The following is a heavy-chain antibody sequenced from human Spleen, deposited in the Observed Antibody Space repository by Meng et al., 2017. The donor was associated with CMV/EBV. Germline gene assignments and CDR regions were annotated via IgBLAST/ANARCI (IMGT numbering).Heavy chain of an antibody. CDR1: GGSVSSDSYH. V-gene: IGHV4-61*01. Sequence: SETLSLTCIVSGGSVSSDSYHWNWIRQSPGKGLEWIGQTVYGGSTNYNPSLKSRVTISVDTSKNQFSLKLSSVTAADTAVYYCASRLGYWGQGTLVTVSS. J-gene: IGHJ4*02. CDR2: TVYGGST. CDR3: ASRLGY.